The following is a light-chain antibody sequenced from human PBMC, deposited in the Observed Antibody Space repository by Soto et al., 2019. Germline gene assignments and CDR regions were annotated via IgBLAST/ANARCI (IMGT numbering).Light chain of an antibody. CDR2: DAF. Sequence: DIQMTQSPSSLSASVGDRVTITCRASQGINNYLIWYQQKPGKAPELLIYDAFSLQTGVPSRFSGGASGTDFTLTISSLQPEDVATYYCQQYDTLPSTFGQGTKLEI. V-gene: IGKV1-33*01. CDR1: QGINNY. J-gene: IGKJ2*01. CDR3: QQYDTLPST.